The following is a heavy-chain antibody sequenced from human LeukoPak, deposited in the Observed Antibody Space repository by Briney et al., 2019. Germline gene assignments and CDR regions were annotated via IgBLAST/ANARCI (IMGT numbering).Heavy chain of an antibody. CDR1: GGSISSSSYY. D-gene: IGHD3-10*01. CDR3: ARATRYGSGHNWFDP. J-gene: IGHJ5*02. CDR2: IYYSGST. V-gene: IGHV4-39*07. Sequence: PSETLSLTCTVSGGSISSSSYYWGWIRQPPGKGLEWIGSIYYSGSTYYNPSLKSRVTISVDTSKNQFSLKLSSVTAADTAVYYCARATRYGSGHNWFDPWGQGTLVTVSS.